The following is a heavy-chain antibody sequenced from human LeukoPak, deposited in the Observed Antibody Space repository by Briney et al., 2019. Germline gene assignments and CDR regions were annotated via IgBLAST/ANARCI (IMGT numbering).Heavy chain of an antibody. CDR3: ARDGYSGYDSQDDY. V-gene: IGHV3-20*04. CDR2: INWNGGST. D-gene: IGHD5-12*01. CDR1: GFTFDDYG. Sequence: SGGSLRLSCAASGFTFDDYGMGWVRQAPGKGLEWVSGINWNGGSTGYADSVKGRFTISRDNAKNSLYLQMNSLRAEDTALYYCARDGYSGYDSQDDYWGQGTLVTVSS. J-gene: IGHJ4*02.